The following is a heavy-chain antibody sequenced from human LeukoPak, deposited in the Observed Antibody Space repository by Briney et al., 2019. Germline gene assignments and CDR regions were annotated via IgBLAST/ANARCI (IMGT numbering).Heavy chain of an antibody. Sequence: ASVKVSCKASGYTFTGYYMHWVRQAPGQGLEWMGWINPNSGGTNYAQKFQGRVTMTRDTSISTAYMELSRLRSDDTAVYYCGRVGFEYGDNRWFDPWGQGALVTVSS. CDR1: GYTFTGYY. D-gene: IGHD4-17*01. J-gene: IGHJ5*02. CDR3: GRVGFEYGDNRWFDP. V-gene: IGHV1-2*02. CDR2: INPNSGGT.